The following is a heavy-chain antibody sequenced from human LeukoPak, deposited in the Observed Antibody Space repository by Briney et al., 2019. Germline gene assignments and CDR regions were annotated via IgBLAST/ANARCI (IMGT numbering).Heavy chain of an antibody. Sequence: GGSRRLSCTTPKFNFHNYGLTWVRQAPGKELEWVSSISVSGGSTQYAASVQGRFTISRDNSKNTLYLQMNSLRAEDTAVYFCAKDPNGDYIGAFDIWGQGTMVTVSS. D-gene: IGHD4-17*01. CDR2: ISVSGGST. J-gene: IGHJ3*02. CDR3: AKDPNGDYIGAFDI. CDR1: KFNFHNYG. V-gene: IGHV3-23*01.